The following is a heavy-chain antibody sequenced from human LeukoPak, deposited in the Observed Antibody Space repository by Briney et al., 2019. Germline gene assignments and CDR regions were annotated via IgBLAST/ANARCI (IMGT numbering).Heavy chain of an antibody. J-gene: IGHJ4*02. CDR1: GFTFDDYA. D-gene: IGHD6-13*01. CDR2: ISWNSGSI. CDR3: AKGRGSSSWYYFDY. Sequence: GRSLRLSCAASGFTFDDYAMQWVRQAPGKGLEWVSGISWNSGSIGYADSVKGRFTISRDNAKNSLYLQMNSLRAEDTALYYCAKGRGSSSWYYFDYWGQGTLVTVSS. V-gene: IGHV3-9*01.